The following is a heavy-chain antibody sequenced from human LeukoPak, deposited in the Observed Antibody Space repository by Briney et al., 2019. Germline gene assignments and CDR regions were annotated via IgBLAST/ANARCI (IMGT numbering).Heavy chain of an antibody. J-gene: IGHJ4*02. CDR3: VTYSSISQDY. CDR2: ISSTGNNI. Sequence: PGGSLRLSCAGSGFTFSDYAINWVRQAPGKGVEWVSYISSTGNNIFYADSVKGPFTISRYNAKNSLYLQMSSLRDEDTAVYYCVTYSSISQDYWGQGTLVTVSS. CDR1: GFTFSDYA. V-gene: IGHV3-48*02. D-gene: IGHD6-6*01.